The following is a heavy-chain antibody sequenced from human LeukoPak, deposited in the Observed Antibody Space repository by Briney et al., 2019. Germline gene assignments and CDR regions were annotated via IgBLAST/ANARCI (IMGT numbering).Heavy chain of an antibody. Sequence: GGSLRLSCAASGFTFSSYEMNWVRQAPGKGLEWVSYISTSGSAIYYADSVKGRFTISRDNAKSSLYLQMNSLGAEDTAVYYCARGLGYCSGGSCYFDYWGQGTLVTVSS. J-gene: IGHJ4*02. CDR3: ARGLGYCSGGSCYFDY. V-gene: IGHV3-48*03. CDR1: GFTFSSYE. D-gene: IGHD2-15*01. CDR2: ISTSGSAI.